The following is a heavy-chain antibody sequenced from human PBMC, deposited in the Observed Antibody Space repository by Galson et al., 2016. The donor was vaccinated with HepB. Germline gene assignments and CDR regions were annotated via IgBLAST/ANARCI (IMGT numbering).Heavy chain of an antibody. Sequence: SLRLSCAVSGFSFSSYSMNWVRQAPGKGLEWVAYISRTSQTIYYADSVRGRFTISRDNAKNSLYLQMDSLRGEDTALYYCALMNGGSYFGLDYWGQGTLVTVSS. V-gene: IGHV3-48*01. CDR2: ISRTSQTI. CDR1: GFSFSSYS. CDR3: ALMNGGSYFGLDY. J-gene: IGHJ4*02. D-gene: IGHD1-26*01.